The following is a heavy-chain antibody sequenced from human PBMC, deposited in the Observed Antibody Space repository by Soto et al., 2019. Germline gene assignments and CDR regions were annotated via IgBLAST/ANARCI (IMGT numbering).Heavy chain of an antibody. Sequence: ASVKVYCKASGYPFTSYYMHLVRQAPGQGLEWMGIINPSGGSTSYAQKFQGRVTMTRDTSTSTVYMELSSLRSEDTAVYYCARGSKKQRTLFILPNDAFDIWGQGTMVTVSS. CDR1: GYPFTSYY. CDR2: INPSGGST. D-gene: IGHD6-25*01. J-gene: IGHJ3*02. V-gene: IGHV1-46*01. CDR3: ARGSKKQRTLFILPNDAFDI.